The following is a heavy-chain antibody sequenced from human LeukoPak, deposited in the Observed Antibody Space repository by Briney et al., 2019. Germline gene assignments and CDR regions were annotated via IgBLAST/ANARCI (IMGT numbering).Heavy chain of an antibody. V-gene: IGHV1-58*02. CDR3: AADVIPGPKGFDP. Sequence: ASVKVSCKASGFTFTSVAMQWVRQARGQRLEWIGWLVVGSGNTRYAQKFQERVTITRDMSTSTAYMELRSLSSEATAVYYCAADVIPGPKGFDPWGQGTLVTVSS. D-gene: IGHD2-21*01. J-gene: IGHJ5*02. CDR1: GFTFTSVA. CDR2: LVVGSGNT.